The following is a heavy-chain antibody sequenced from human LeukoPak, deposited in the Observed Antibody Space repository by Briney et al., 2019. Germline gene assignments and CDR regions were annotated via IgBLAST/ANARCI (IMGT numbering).Heavy chain of an antibody. D-gene: IGHD2-2*03. CDR1: VCTVIIYA. J-gene: IGHJ3*02. V-gene: IGHV1-69*13. CDR3: ARVGYCISPICFLGAFDI. Sequence: ASVTVSCTACVCTVIIYAISWVRRAPGQGLEWMGGIIPIFGTAKYAQKLQGRVTITADEATRTAYMEVSRLRAEDTAVYFCARVGYCISPICFLGAFDIWGQGTLVTVSS. CDR2: IIPIFGTA.